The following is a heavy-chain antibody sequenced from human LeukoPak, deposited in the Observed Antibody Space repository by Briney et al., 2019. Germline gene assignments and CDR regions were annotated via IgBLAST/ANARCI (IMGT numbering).Heavy chain of an antibody. D-gene: IGHD3-22*01. J-gene: IGHJ4*02. CDR1: GFTFSDSG. CDR3: TNYDDSSDLWGY. V-gene: IGHV3-73*01. CDR2: MRSKTQDYAT. Sequence: GGSLRLSCAASGFTFSDSGMHWVRQAPGKGLEWVGRMRSKTQDYATAYAASVKGRFTISRDDSKNTAFLQMNSLKTEDTAVYYCTNYDDSSDLWGYWGQGTLVTVSS.